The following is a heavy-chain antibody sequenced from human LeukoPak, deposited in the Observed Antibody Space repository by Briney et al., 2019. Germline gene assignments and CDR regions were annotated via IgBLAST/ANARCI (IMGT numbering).Heavy chain of an antibody. J-gene: IGHJ6*02. V-gene: IGHV3-74*01. CDR1: GFTFSSYW. Sequence: GGSLRLSCAASGFTFSSYWMHWVRQAPGKGLLWVSRINSDGTTTYYADSVKGRFTISRDNAKNTLYLQVNSLRAEDTAVYYCARGNYYGMNVWGQGTTVTVSS. CDR3: ARGNYYGMNV. CDR2: INSDGTTT.